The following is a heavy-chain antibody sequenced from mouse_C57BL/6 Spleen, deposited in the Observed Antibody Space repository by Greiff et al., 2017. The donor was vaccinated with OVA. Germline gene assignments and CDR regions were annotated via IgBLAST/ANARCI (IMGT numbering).Heavy chain of an antibody. CDR3: ARSDDGYWFAD. D-gene: IGHD2-3*01. J-gene: IGHJ3*01. CDR1: GYSFTDYN. CDR2: INPNYGTT. Sequence: VQLQQSGPELVKPGASVKISCKASGYSFTDYNMHWVKQSTGKSLEWIGVINPNYGTTSYNQKFKGKATLTEDQSSSTAYMQLNSLTSEAAAVYYCARSDDGYWFADWGQGTLVTVSA. V-gene: IGHV1-39*01.